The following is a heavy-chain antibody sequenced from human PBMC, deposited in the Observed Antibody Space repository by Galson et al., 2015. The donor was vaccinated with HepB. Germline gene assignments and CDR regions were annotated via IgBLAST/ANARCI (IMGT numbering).Heavy chain of an antibody. Sequence: SLRLSCAASGFTFSSYSMNWVRQAPGKGLEWVAVISYDGSNKYYTDSVKGRFTISRDNSKNTLYLQMNSLRAEDTAVYYCATVGLSGDYYGSGSYRDWGQGTLVTVSS. J-gene: IGHJ4*02. D-gene: IGHD3-10*01. CDR3: ATVGLSGDYYGSGSYRD. CDR1: GFTFSSYS. V-gene: IGHV3-30*03. CDR2: ISYDGSNK.